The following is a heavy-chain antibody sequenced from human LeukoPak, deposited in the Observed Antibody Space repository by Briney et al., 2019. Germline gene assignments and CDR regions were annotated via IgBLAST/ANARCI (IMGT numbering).Heavy chain of an antibody. CDR1: GYSITSTY. D-gene: IGHD5-18*01. V-gene: IGHV4-4*08. CDR2: TYTSGAT. CDR3: ARTARLLDY. J-gene: IGHJ4*02. Sequence: SETLSLTCTVSGYSITSTYWSWIRQPPGKGLEVIGYTYTSGATNYNPSLKSRVSISLDTSKNQVSLKMTSVTAADTAVYYCARTARLLDYWGQGILVTVSS.